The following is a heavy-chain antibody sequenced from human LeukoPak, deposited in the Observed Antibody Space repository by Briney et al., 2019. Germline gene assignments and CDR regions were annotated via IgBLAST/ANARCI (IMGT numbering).Heavy chain of an antibody. J-gene: IGHJ4*02. CDR1: GFTFSNAW. Sequence: PGGSLRLSCAASGFTFSNAWMSWVRQAPGKGLEWVGRIKSKTDGGTTDYAAPVKGRFTISRDDSKNTLYLQMNSLNTEDTAVYYCTTDLVPATIDGYFDYWGQGTLVTVSS. CDR2: IKSKTDGGTT. D-gene: IGHD5-12*01. CDR3: TTDLVPATIDGYFDY. V-gene: IGHV3-15*01.